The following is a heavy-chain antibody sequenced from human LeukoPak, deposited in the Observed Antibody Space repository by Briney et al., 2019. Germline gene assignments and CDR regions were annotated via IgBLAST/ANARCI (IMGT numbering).Heavy chain of an antibody. CDR1: GYTFTSYG. V-gene: IGHV1-18*01. CDR2: ISAYNGNT. D-gene: IGHD3-3*01. CDR3: ARDRFLEWLNGMDV. Sequence: ASVKVSCKASGYTFTSYGTSWVRQAPGQGLEWMGWISAYNGNTNYAQKLQGRVTMTTDTSTSTAYMELRSLRSDDTAVYYCARDRFLEWLNGMDVWGQGTTVTVSS. J-gene: IGHJ6*02.